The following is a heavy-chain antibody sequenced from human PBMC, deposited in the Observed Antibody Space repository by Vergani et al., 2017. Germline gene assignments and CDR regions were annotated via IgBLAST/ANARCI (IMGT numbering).Heavy chain of an antibody. J-gene: IGHJ2*01. CDR2: IGTAGDP. CDR3: ARASANWYFDL. Sequence: EVQLVESGGGLVQPGGSLRLSCAASGFTFSSYDMHWVRQATGKGLEWVSAIGTAGDPSSPGSVKGRFTISRENAKNSLYLQMNSLRAGDTAVYYCARASANWYFDLCGPGTLVTVSS. V-gene: IGHV3-13*05. CDR1: GFTFSSYD. D-gene: IGHD2-15*01.